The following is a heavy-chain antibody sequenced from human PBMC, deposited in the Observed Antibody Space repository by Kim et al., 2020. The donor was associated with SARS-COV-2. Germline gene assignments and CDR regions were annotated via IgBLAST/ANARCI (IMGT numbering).Heavy chain of an antibody. CDR2: ISLDGDNN. CDR3: VRDRSGYTECFDY. Sequence: GGSLRLSCGASGFTFNGYAMHWVRQAPGKGLEWLSLISLDGDNNYYADSVKGRFTIARDNSKNPLYLEMISLRAEDTAVYYCVRDRSGYTECFDYRGQGSLLTLSS. D-gene: IGHD6-19*01. V-gene: IGHV3-30-3*01. J-gene: IGHJ4*02. CDR1: GFTFNGYA.